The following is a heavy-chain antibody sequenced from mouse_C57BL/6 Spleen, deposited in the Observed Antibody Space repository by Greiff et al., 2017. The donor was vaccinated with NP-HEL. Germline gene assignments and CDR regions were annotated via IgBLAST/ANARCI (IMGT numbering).Heavy chain of an antibody. Sequence: EVKLLESGPGLVKPSQSLSLTCSVSGYSITSCYYWYWIRQSPGNKLEWMGYISYDGSNNYNPSLKNRISITRDTSKNQFFLKLNSVTTEDTATYYCARGTGTWYFDVWGTGTTVTVSS. D-gene: IGHD4-1*01. CDR3: ARGTGTWYFDV. CDR2: ISYDGSN. J-gene: IGHJ1*03. CDR1: GYSITSCYY. V-gene: IGHV3-6*01.